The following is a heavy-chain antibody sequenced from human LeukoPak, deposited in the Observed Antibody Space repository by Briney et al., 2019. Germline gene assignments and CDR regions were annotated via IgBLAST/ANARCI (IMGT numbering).Heavy chain of an antibody. J-gene: IGHJ4*02. CDR3: ARAANYGDYGLGELSDY. CDR1: GGSISSYY. V-gene: IGHV4-59*01. CDR2: IYYSGST. D-gene: IGHD4-17*01. Sequence: SETLSLTCTVSGGSISSYYWSWIRQPPGKGLEWIGYIYYSGSTNYNPSLKSRVTISVDTSKNQFSLKLSSVTAADTAVYYCARAANYGDYGLGELSDYWGQGTLVTVSS.